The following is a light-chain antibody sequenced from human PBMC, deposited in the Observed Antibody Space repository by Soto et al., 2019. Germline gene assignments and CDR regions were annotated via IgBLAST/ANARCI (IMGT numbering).Light chain of an antibody. CDR3: QHYGGSFI. Sequence: EIVLTQSPATLSLSPGERATLSCRASQSVSGCLAWYQQKPGQAPRLLIYDASNRATGIPARFSGSGSGTDFTLTISSLEPEDFAVYYCQHYGGSFIFGPGTKVDFK. CDR2: DAS. V-gene: IGKV3-11*01. CDR1: QSVSGC. J-gene: IGKJ3*01.